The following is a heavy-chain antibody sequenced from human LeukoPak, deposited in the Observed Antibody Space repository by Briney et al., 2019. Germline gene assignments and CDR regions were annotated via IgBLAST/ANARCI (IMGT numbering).Heavy chain of an antibody. D-gene: IGHD6-19*01. J-gene: IGHJ5*02. CDR1: GFTFSSYA. Sequence: PGGSLRLSCAASGFTFSSYAMSWVRQAPGKGLEWVSAISGSGGSTYYADSVKGRFTISRDNSKNTVYLQMNNMRVDDTAVCYCARVAGWHWFDPWGQGTLVTVSS. CDR2: ISGSGGST. CDR3: ARVAGWHWFDP. V-gene: IGHV3-23*01.